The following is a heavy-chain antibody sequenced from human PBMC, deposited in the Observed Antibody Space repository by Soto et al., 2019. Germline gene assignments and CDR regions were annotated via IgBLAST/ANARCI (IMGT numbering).Heavy chain of an antibody. D-gene: IGHD3-16*02. V-gene: IGHV3-15*01. CDR3: TTDRPYTGRGVIVT. CDR2: IKSNVNGGTT. CDR1: GFTFSNLW. J-gene: IGHJ3*01. Sequence: EVQLVESGGGLIKPGGSLRLCCVASGFTFSNLWMTWVRQAPGKGLEWVGRIKSNVNGGTTDYAAPVKGRFTISRDDSKDTLYLEMNSLKTEDTAVYYCTTDRPYTGRGVIVTWAQGTMVTVSS.